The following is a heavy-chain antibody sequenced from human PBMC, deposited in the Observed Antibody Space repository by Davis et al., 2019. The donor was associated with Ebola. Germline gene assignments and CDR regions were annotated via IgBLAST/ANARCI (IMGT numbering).Heavy chain of an antibody. J-gene: IGHJ6*02. D-gene: IGHD3-3*01. CDR3: ARHLPSYDFWSADYGMDV. V-gene: IGHV4-39*01. CDR1: GGSISSSSYY. Sequence: MPGGSLRLSCTVSGGSISSSSYYWGWIRQPPGKGLEWIGSIYYSGSTYYNPSLKSRVTISVDTSKNQFSLKLSSVTAADTAVYYCARHLPSYDFWSADYGMDVWGQGTTVTVSS. CDR2: IYYSGST.